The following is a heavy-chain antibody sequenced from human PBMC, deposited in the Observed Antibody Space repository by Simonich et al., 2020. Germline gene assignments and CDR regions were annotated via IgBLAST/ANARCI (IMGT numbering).Heavy chain of an antibody. V-gene: IGHV3-74*01. J-gene: IGHJ3*02. CDR1: GFTFSSYW. CDR2: MNSNGSST. D-gene: IGHD4-4*01. Sequence: EVQLVESGGGLVQPGGSLRLSCAASGFTFSSYWMHWVRQAPGKGLVWVSSMNSNGSSTSYADSVKGRFTISRDNAKNTLYLQMNSLRAEDTAVYYCARDYSNYDAFDIWGQGTMVTVSS. CDR3: ARDYSNYDAFDI.